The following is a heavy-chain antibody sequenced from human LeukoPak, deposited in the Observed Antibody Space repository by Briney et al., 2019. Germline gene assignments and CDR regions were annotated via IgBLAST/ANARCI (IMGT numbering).Heavy chain of an antibody. V-gene: IGHV4-59*08. Sequence: SETLSLTCTVSGGSISGYYWSWIRQPPGKGPEWIGYIYYSGSTNYNPSLKSRVTISVDTSKNQFSLKMNSVTAADTAVYYCARLASSGWSHCDYWGQGTLVTASS. J-gene: IGHJ4*02. D-gene: IGHD6-19*01. CDR1: GGSISGYY. CDR3: ARLASSGWSHCDY. CDR2: IYYSGST.